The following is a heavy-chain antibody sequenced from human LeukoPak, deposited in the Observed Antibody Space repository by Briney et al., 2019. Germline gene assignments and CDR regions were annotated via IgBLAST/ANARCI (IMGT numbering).Heavy chain of an antibody. CDR2: INPSGGST. J-gene: IGHJ4*02. CDR1: GYTFTSYY. D-gene: IGHD6-19*01. V-gene: IGHV1-46*01. CDR3: ARDRVAAVAGKYYFDY. Sequence: ASVKVSCKASGYTFTSYYMHWVRQAPGQGLEWMGIINPSGGSTSYAQKFQGRVTMTRDTSTSTVYMELSSLRSEDTAVHYCARDRVAAVAGKYYFDYWGQGTLATVSS.